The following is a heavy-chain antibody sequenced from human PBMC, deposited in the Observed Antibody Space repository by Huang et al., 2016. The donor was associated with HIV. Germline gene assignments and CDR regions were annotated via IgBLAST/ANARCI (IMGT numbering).Heavy chain of an antibody. J-gene: IGHJ4*02. CDR1: GYTFTSYA. D-gene: IGHD3-3*01. CDR3: ASSPREVFGVFDY. Sequence: QVQLVQSGSELKKPGASVKVSCKASGYTFTSYAMNWVRQAPGQGLEWRGWVNTNTWNPTYAQGFTGRFVFALYTAVSTAYLQISSLKAEDTAVYYCASSPREVFGVFDYWGQGTLVTVSS. CDR2: VNTNTWNP. V-gene: IGHV7-4-1*02.